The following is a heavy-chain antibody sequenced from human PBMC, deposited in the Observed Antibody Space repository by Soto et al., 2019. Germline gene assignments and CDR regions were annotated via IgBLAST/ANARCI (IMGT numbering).Heavy chain of an antibody. CDR2: LNPDTAST. CDR3: ARGGGYYGSGAYYRGYFDH. J-gene: IGHJ4*02. V-gene: IGHV1-3*01. Sequence: ASVKVSCKASGYSFANYTIHWVRQAPGQGLEWMGWLNPDTASTKFSPKFQGRVIITRDKSANTAFMQLTSLTSGDTALYYCARGGGYYGSGAYYRGYFDHWGLGTLVTVSS. D-gene: IGHD3-10*01. CDR1: GYSFANYT.